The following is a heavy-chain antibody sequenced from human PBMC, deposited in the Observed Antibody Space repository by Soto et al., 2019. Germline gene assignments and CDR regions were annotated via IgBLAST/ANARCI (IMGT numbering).Heavy chain of an antibody. J-gene: IGHJ4*02. D-gene: IGHD3-16*02. V-gene: IGHV4-34*01. CDR2: INHSGST. CDR3: ARVLSLGRKYYFDY. Sequence: PSETLSLTCAVYGGSFSGYYWSWIRQPPGKGLEWIGEINHSGSTNYNPSLKSRVTISVDTSKNQFSLKLSSVTAADTAVYYCARVLSLGRKYYFDYWGQGTLVTVSS. CDR1: GGSFSGYY.